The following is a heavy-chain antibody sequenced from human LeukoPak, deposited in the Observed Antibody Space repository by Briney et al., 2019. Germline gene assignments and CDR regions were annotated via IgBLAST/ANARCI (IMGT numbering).Heavy chain of an antibody. CDR3: ASNYDSMGSYYYYGMDV. CDR2: IYTSGST. CDR1: GGSLSSYY. J-gene: IGHJ6*02. Sequence: SETLSLTCTVSGGSLSSYYWSWIRQPARKGLEWIGRIYTSGSTNYNPSLKSRVTMSVDTSKNQFSLKLSSVTAADTAVYYCASNYDSMGSYYYYGMDVWGQGTTVTVSS. D-gene: IGHD3-3*01. V-gene: IGHV4-4*07.